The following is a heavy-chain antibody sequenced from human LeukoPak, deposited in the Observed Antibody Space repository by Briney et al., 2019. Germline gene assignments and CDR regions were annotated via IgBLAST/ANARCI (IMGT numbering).Heavy chain of an antibody. J-gene: IGHJ3*02. D-gene: IGHD1-26*01. CDR2: ISAYNGNT. CDR1: GYTFTSYG. V-gene: IGHV1-18*01. Sequence: AASVKVSCKASGYTFTSYGISWVRQAPGQGLEWMGWISAYNGNTNYAQKLQGRVTMTTDTSTSTAYMELRSLRSDDTAVYYCARGRSGSYAAGWDAFDIWGQGTMVTVSS. CDR3: ARGRSGSYAAGWDAFDI.